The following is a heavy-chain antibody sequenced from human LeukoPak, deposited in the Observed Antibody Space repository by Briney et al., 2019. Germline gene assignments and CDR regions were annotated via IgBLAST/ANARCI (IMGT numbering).Heavy chain of an antibody. CDR1: GGSFSGYY. J-gene: IGHJ4*02. CDR3: ARQGSYYYFDY. V-gene: IGHV4-59*08. D-gene: IGHD1-26*01. CDR2: IYYSGST. Sequence: SETLSLTCAVYGGSFSGYYWSWIRQPPGKGLEWIGSIYYSGSTNYNPSLKSRVTISVDTSKNQFSLKLNSVTAADTAVYYCARQGSYYYFDYWGQGTLVTVSS.